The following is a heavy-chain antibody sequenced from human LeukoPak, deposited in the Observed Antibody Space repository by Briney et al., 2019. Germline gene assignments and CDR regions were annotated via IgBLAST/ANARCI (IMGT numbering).Heavy chain of an antibody. D-gene: IGHD3-10*01. J-gene: IGHJ4*02. CDR1: GYTLTELS. V-gene: IGHV1-69*13. Sequence: GASVKVSCKVSGYTLTELSMHWVRQAPGKGLEWMGGIIPIFGTANYAQKFQGRVTITADESTSTAYMELSSLRSEDTAVYYCARATMVRGVIIMTFDYWGQGTLVTVSS. CDR2: IIPIFGTA. CDR3: ARATMVRGVIIMTFDY.